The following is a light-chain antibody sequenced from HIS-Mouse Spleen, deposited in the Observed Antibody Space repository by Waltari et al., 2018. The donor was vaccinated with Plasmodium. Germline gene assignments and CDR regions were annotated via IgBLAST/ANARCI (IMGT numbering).Light chain of an antibody. J-gene: IGKJ2*01. CDR2: DAS. Sequence: EIVLTQSPATLSLSPGERATLACRARQSASSYLAWYQQKPGQGPRLLIYDASNRATGIPARFSGSGSGTDFSLTISSLEPEDFAVYYCQERSNWYTFGQGTKLGIK. CDR3: QERSNWYT. CDR1: QSASSY. V-gene: IGKV3-11*01.